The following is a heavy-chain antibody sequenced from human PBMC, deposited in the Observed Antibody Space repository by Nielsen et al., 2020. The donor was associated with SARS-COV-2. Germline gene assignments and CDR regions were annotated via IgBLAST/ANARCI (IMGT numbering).Heavy chain of an antibody. CDR1: GFTFSSYG. V-gene: IGHV3-30*18. Sequence: GESLKISCAASGFTFSSYGMHWVRQAPGKGLEWVAVISYDGSNKYYADSVKGRFTISRDNSKNTLYLQMNSLRAEDTAVYYCAKDRWGTPACWGQGTLVTVPS. J-gene: IGHJ4*02. CDR2: ISYDGSNK. D-gene: IGHD1-1*01. CDR3: AKDRWGTPAC.